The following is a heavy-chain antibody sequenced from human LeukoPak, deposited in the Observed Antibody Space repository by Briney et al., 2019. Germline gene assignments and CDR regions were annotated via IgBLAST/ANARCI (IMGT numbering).Heavy chain of an antibody. J-gene: IGHJ4*02. CDR1: GYTFTSYG. CDR2: ISAYNGNT. CDR3: ARNDYDSSGPEYDY. V-gene: IGHV1-18*01. D-gene: IGHD3-22*01. Sequence: ASVKVPCKASGYTFTSYGISWVRQAPGQGLEWMGWISAYNGNTNYAQKLQGRVTMTTDTSTSTAYMELRSLRSDDTAVYYCARNDYDSSGPEYDYWGQGTLVTVSS.